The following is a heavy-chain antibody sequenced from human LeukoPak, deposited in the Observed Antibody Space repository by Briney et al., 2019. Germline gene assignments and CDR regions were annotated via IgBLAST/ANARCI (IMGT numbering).Heavy chain of an antibody. Sequence: SETLSLTCTVSGGSFSSSSYYWGWIRQPPGKGLEWIGTISYSGSTYYNPSLKSRVIISVDTSKNQFSLKVSSVTAADTAAYYCARISRVAGRLNGIDPWGQGILVTVSS. CDR3: ARISRVAGRLNGIDP. CDR1: GGSFSSSSYY. D-gene: IGHD6-19*01. V-gene: IGHV4-39*01. CDR2: ISYSGST. J-gene: IGHJ5*02.